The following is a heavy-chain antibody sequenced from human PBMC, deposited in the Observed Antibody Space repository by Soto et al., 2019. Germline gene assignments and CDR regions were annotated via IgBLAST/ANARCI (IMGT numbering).Heavy chain of an antibody. V-gene: IGHV4-34*01. CDR3: VTSLWFGTQPEI. CDR1: GGSFSGYY. J-gene: IGHJ4*02. D-gene: IGHD3-10*01. CDR2: ISPSGTT. Sequence: QVQLQQWGAGLLKPSETLSLTCAVYGGSFSGYYWTWFRQPPGKGLEWIVEISPSGTTKYIPSLTSRVTISSDTSKNQFSLKVTSVTAADTAVYYCVTSLWFGTQPEIWGPGALVTVSS.